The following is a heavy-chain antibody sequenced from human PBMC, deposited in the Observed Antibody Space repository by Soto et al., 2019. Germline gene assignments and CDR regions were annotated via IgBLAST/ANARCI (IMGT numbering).Heavy chain of an antibody. J-gene: IGHJ4*02. CDR3: AKGSRVLHWLVPFDY. CDR1: GLTFSSYA. CDR2: ISGSGGST. V-gene: IGHV3-23*01. D-gene: IGHD6-19*01. Sequence: EVQLLESGGGLVQPGGSLRLSGAASGLTFSSYAMSWVRQAPGKGLEWVSAISGSGGSTYYADSVKGRFTIARDNSKNKLYLQRNSLRDEDTAVYYCAKGSRVLHWLVPFDYWGQGTLVTVSS.